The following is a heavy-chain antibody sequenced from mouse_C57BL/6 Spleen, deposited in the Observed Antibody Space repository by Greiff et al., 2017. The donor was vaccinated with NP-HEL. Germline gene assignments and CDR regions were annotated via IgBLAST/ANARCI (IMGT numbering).Heavy chain of an antibody. J-gene: IGHJ4*01. D-gene: IGHD1-1*01. CDR2: INPNYGTT. V-gene: IGHV1-39*01. Sequence: VQLQQSGPELVKPGASVKISCKASGYSFTDYNMNWVKQSHGKSLEWIGVINPNYGTTSYNQKFKGKATLTVDQSSSTAYMQLNSLTSEDSAVYYCAKVPHYYGSSDNYYAMDYWGQGTTVTVSS. CDR1: GYSFTDYN. CDR3: AKVPHYYGSSDNYYAMDY.